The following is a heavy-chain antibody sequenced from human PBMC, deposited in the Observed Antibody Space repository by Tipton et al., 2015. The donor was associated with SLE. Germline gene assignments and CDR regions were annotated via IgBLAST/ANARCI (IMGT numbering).Heavy chain of an antibody. D-gene: IGHD7-27*01. J-gene: IGHJ4*02. Sequence: TLSLTCAVYGGSFSDYYWSWIRQPPGKGLEWIGEINHSGSTNYNPSLKSRVTISVDTSKNRFSLKVNSVTAADTAVYYCASTNWAFDYWGQGTPVTVSS. CDR2: INHSGST. CDR1: GGSFSDYY. V-gene: IGHV4-34*01. CDR3: ASTNWAFDY.